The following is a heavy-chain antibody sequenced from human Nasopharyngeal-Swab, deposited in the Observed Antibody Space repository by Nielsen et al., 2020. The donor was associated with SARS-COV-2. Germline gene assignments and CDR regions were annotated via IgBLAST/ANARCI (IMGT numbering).Heavy chain of an antibody. V-gene: IGHV3-30*03. J-gene: IGHJ4*02. D-gene: IGHD2-2*01. CDR1: GFTFSSYG. Sequence: GESLKISCAASGFTFSSYGMHWVRQAPGKGLEWVAVISYDGSNKYYADSVKGRFTISRDNSKNTLYLQMNSLRAEDTAVYYCALLGVVPAATLDSWGQGTLVTVSS. CDR2: ISYDGSNK. CDR3: ALLGVVPAATLDS.